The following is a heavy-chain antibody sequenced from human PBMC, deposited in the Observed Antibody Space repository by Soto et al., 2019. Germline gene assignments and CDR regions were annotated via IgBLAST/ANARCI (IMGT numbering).Heavy chain of an antibody. J-gene: IGHJ3*02. D-gene: IGHD3-3*01. CDR2: INHSGST. CDR3: ARRPPSTYYDFWSGYSDAFDI. CDR1: GGTFGVYY. Sequence: PSATLSLTSAVYGGTFGVYYWSGIRQPPGNGLEWIGEINHSGSTNYNPSLKSRVTISVDTSKNQFSLKLSSVTAADTAVYYCARRPPSTYYDFWSGYSDAFDIWGQGTMV. V-gene: IGHV4-34*01.